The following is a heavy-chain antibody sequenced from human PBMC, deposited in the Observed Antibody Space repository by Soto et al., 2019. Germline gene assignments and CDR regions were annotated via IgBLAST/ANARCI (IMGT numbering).Heavy chain of an antibody. D-gene: IGHD2-21*01. J-gene: IGHJ6*03. V-gene: IGHV4-34*01. Sequence: SETLSLTCVVSGGSLSDYFWSWIRQPPGMALEWIGEINHLGSINYNPPLKSRVTMSVDTSKNQFSLTLNSVTAADTATYYCARGGISHWAYFYYMDVWDRGTTITVS. CDR1: GGSLSDYF. CDR3: ARGGISHWAYFYYMDV. CDR2: INHLGSI.